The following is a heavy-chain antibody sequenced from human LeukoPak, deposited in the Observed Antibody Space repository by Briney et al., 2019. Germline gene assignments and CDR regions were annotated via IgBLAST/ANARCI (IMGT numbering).Heavy chain of an antibody. CDR1: EFTFDDYA. CDR2: ISWNSGSI. V-gene: IGHV3-9*01. J-gene: IGHJ4*02. D-gene: IGHD6-19*01. CDR3: AKDISASSGWYRFDY. Sequence: GRSLRLSCAASEFTFDDYAMHWVRQAPGMGLEWVSGISWNSGSIGYADSVKGRFTISRDNAKNSLYLQMNSLRAEDTALYYCAKDISASSGWYRFDYWGQGTLVTVSS.